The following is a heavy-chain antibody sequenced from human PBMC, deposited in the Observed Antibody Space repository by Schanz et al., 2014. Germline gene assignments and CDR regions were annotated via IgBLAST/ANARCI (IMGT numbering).Heavy chain of an antibody. CDR1: GFTFTSYS. V-gene: IGHV3-30*02. CDR2: IRYDGSSK. Sequence: QVQLVQSGGGVVQPGGSLRLSCAASGFTFTSYSMHWVRQAPGMGLEWVAFIRYDGSSKYYADSVRGRFTISRDDSKNTLYLQMNSLRAEDTAVYYCARKTDSSGTGDYWGQGTLVTVSS. CDR3: ARKTDSSGTGDY. D-gene: IGHD6-19*01. J-gene: IGHJ4*02.